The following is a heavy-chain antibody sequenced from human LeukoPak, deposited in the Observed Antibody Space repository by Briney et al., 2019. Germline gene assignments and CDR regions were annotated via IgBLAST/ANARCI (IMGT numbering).Heavy chain of an antibody. D-gene: IGHD2-15*01. CDR2: ISTDGTTT. V-gene: IGHV3-74*01. Sequence: GGSLRLSCAASGFPFRSHWMHWVRQVPGKGLVWVSHISTDGTTTNYADSVKGRFTISRDNAKDTLYLQVNSLRAEDTAIYYCARSLGYSSGGWGQGTLVTVSS. CDR1: GFPFRSHW. CDR3: ARSLGYSSGG. J-gene: IGHJ4*02.